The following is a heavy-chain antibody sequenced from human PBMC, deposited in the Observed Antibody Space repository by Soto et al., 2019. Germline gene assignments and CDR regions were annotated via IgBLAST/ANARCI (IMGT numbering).Heavy chain of an antibody. J-gene: IGHJ4*02. Sequence: QVQLVQSGGEVKKPGASVKVSCKASGYRFSRYGINWVRQAPGQGLEWMGWISTYDGNTQYAPKFQGRVTMTTDTSTTTAYLELRSLTSDDKAVYYCARDEEDANLMIVVLPGDYWGQGTLVSVSS. CDR2: ISTYDGNT. D-gene: IGHD2-21*01. V-gene: IGHV1-18*01. CDR1: GYRFSRYG. CDR3: ARDEEDANLMIVVLPGDY.